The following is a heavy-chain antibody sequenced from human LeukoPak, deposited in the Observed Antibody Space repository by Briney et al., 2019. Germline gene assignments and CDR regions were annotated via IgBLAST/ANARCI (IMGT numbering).Heavy chain of an antibody. J-gene: IGHJ4*02. Sequence: SVKVSCKASGGTFSSYAISWVRQAPGQGLEWMGGIIPIFGTANYAQKFQGRVTITADESTSTAYMELSSLRSEDTAVYYCARADVDTAMVSDYLGQGTLVTVSS. CDR2: IIPIFGTA. D-gene: IGHD5-18*01. CDR3: ARADVDTAMVSDY. V-gene: IGHV1-69*13. CDR1: GGTFSSYA.